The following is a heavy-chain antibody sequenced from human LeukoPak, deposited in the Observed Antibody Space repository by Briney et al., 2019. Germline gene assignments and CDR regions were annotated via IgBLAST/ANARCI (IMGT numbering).Heavy chain of an antibody. D-gene: IGHD2-15*01. CDR1: GFTVSSNH. V-gene: IGHV3-53*01. Sequence: GGSLRLSCAASGFTVSSNHMSWVRQAPGKGLEWVSVIYAGGSTYYADSVKGRFTISRDNSKNTLYLQMSSLRAEDTAAYYCARGFCSGGSCYDFDYWGQGTLVTVSS. CDR2: IYAGGST. CDR3: ARGFCSGGSCYDFDY. J-gene: IGHJ4*02.